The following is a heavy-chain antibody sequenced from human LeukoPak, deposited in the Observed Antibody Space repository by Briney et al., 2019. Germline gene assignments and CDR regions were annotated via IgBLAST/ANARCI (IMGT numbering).Heavy chain of an antibody. D-gene: IGHD1-26*01. Sequence: ASVKVSCKASGYTFTSYYMHWVRQALGQGLEWMGIINPSGGSASYAQKFQGRVTMTRDTSTSTVYMELSSLRSEDTAVYYCASESSLGKGATADYWGQGTLVTVSS. CDR1: GYTFTSYY. J-gene: IGHJ4*02. CDR2: INPSGGSA. CDR3: ASESSLGKGATADY. V-gene: IGHV1-46*01.